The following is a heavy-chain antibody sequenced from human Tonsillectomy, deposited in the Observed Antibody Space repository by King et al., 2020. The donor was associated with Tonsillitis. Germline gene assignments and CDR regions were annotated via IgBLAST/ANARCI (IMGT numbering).Heavy chain of an antibody. Sequence: VQLVESGGGLVQPGGSLRLSCAASGFTFSSYAMSWVRQAPGKGLEWGSASSGSCGSKYYADSVKGRFTISRDNSKNTLYLQMNSLRAEDTAVYYCAKGGCSSTSCYYDCDYWGQGTLVTVSS. CDR3: AKGGCSSTSCYYDCDY. J-gene: IGHJ4*02. CDR2: SSGSCGSK. V-gene: IGHV3-23*04. CDR1: GFTFSSYA. D-gene: IGHD2-2*01.